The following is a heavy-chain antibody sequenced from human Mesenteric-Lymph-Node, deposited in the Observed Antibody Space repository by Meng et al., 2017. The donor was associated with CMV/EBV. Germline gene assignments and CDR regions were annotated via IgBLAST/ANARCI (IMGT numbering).Heavy chain of an antibody. D-gene: IGHD5-18*01. CDR2: ISSSSSYT. Sequence: SCAASVFTFMKYSMNWGRQAPGKGLEWVSYISSSSSYTNYADSVKGRFTISRDNAKNSLYLQMNSLRAEDTAVYYCARVDKAFDYWGQGTLVTVSS. V-gene: IGHV3-21*01. CDR3: ARVDKAFDY. J-gene: IGHJ4*02. CDR1: VFTFMKYS.